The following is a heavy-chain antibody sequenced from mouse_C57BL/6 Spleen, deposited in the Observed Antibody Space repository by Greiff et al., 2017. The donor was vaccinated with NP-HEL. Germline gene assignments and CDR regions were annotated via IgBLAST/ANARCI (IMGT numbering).Heavy chain of an antibody. D-gene: IGHD1-1*01. CDR3: ASPQFYYYGSGDY. V-gene: IGHV1-64*01. CDR2: IHPNSGST. Sequence: QVQLKQSGAELVKPGASVKLSCKASGYTFTSYWMHWVKQRPGQGLEWIGMIHPNSGSTNYNEKFKSKATLTVDKSSSTAYMQLSSLTSEDSAVYYCASPQFYYYGSGDYWGQGTTLTVSS. J-gene: IGHJ2*01. CDR1: GYTFTSYW.